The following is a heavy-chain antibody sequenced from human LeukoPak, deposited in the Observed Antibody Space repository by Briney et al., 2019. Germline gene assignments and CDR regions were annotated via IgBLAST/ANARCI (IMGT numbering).Heavy chain of an antibody. Sequence: GESLQISCKGSGYSFTSYWIGWVRQMPGKGLEWMGIIYPGDSDTRYSPSFQGQVTISADKSISTAYLQWSSPKASDTAMYYCARHSCSSTSCLGGYWFDPWGQGTLVTVSS. CDR2: IYPGDSDT. J-gene: IGHJ5*02. D-gene: IGHD2-2*01. V-gene: IGHV5-51*01. CDR1: GYSFTSYW. CDR3: ARHSCSSTSCLGGYWFDP.